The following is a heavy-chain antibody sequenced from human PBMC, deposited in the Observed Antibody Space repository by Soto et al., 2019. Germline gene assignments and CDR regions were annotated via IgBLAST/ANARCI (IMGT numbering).Heavy chain of an antibody. J-gene: IGHJ4*02. CDR2: ISWNSGSI. CDR1: GFTFDDYA. CDR3: AKDSYSSGENYFDY. Sequence: EVQLVESGGGLVQPGRYLRLSCAASGFTFDDYAMHWVRQAPWKGLEWVSGISWNSGSIGYADSVKGRFTISRDNAKNSLSLQMNSLRAEDTALYYCAKDSYSSGENYFDYWGQGTLVTVSS. V-gene: IGHV3-9*01. D-gene: IGHD6-19*01.